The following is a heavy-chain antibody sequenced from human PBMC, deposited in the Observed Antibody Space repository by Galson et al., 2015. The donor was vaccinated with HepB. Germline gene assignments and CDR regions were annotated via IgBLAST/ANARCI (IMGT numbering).Heavy chain of an antibody. V-gene: IGHV3-30*18. CDR3: AKDLTSRFLVGSGSYFDY. CDR1: GFTFSSYG. Sequence: SLRLSCAASGFTFSSYGMHWVRQAPGKGLEWVAVISYDGSNKYYADSVKGRFTISRDNSKNTLYLQMNSLRAEDTAVYYCAKDLTSRFLVGSGSYFDYWGQGTLVTVSS. J-gene: IGHJ4*02. CDR2: ISYDGSNK. D-gene: IGHD3-10*01.